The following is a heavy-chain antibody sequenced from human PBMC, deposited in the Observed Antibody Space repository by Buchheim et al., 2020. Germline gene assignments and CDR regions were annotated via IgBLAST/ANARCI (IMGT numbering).Heavy chain of an antibody. CDR1: GRSIISSSYY. Sequence: QLQLQESGPGLVKPSETLSLTCSVSGRSIISSSYYWGWIRQPPGKGLEWIGSTYYNGIAYYNPSLKNRFTILVDTSKQQISLQLTSVTAADTAVYYCVRHTFGSYYFDYWGQGTL. CDR2: TYYNGIA. V-gene: IGHV4-39*01. D-gene: IGHD3-16*01. CDR3: VRHTFGSYYFDY. J-gene: IGHJ4*02.